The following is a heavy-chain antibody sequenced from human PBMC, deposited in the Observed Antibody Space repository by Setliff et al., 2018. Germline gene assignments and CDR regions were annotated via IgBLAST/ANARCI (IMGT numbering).Heavy chain of an antibody. D-gene: IGHD3-22*01. V-gene: IGHV4-39*07. J-gene: IGHJ4*02. CDR3: ARLWISYESNTYFYPKYFDF. Sequence: SETLSLTCTVSGGSISSSSYYWGWIRQPPGKGLEWIGSIYYSGSTYYNPSLKSRVTISVDTSKNQFSLRLNSVTAADTAVYYCARLWISYESNTYFYPKYFDFWGQGTLVTVSS. CDR2: IYYSGST. CDR1: GGSISSSSYY.